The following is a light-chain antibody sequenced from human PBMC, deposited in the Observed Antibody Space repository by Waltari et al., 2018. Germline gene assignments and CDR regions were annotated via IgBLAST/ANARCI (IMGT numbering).Light chain of an antibody. CDR1: QSVTGSF. CDR3: QQYGASPS. Sequence: EIVLTQSPDTLSLSPGARATLSCRASQSVTGSFLAWYQQKPGQSPRLLIYNTSNRATGIPDRFSDSGSGTHFTLTISRLEPEDFAVYYCQQYGASPSFGGGTKVEVK. V-gene: IGKV3-20*01. CDR2: NTS. J-gene: IGKJ4*01.